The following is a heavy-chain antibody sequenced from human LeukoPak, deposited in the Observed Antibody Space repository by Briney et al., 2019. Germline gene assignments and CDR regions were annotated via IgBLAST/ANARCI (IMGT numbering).Heavy chain of an antibody. CDR3: ARHKSVTYDAFDL. CDR2: IYYSGSP. V-gene: IGHV4-59*08. Sequence: SETLSPTCTVSGASLSLYYWSCIRQPPGKGLEGIGHIYYSGSPHYNPSLRSRVTLSVDTSKNQFSLKMTSVTAADTAVYYCARHKSVTYDAFDLWGRGTMVTVSS. D-gene: IGHD2-21*02. CDR1: GASLSLYY. J-gene: IGHJ3*01.